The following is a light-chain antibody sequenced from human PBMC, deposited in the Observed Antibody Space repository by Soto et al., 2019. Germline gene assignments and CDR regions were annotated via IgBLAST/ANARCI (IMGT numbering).Light chain of an antibody. Sequence: EIALTQSPATLSLSPGERATLSCRASQSVSSTYLAWYQQKPGQAPRLLIYGASTRATGIPARFSGSGSGTEFTLTISSLQSEDFAVYYCQERNRWPRGTFGAGTKVDIK. CDR1: QSVSSTY. CDR3: QERNRWPRGT. J-gene: IGKJ4*01. CDR2: GAS. V-gene: IGKV3-15*01.